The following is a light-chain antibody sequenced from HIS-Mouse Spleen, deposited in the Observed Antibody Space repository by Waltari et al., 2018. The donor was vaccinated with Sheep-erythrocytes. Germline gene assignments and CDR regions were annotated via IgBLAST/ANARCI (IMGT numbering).Light chain of an antibody. J-gene: IGKJ4*01. CDR3: QQLT. CDR1: QSVSSY. V-gene: IGKV3-11*01. Sequence: EIVLTHSPATLSLSPGERATISCRASQSVSSYLAWYQQKPGQAPRLLIYDASNRATGIPARFSGSGSGTDFTLTISSLEPEDFAVYYCQQLTFGGGTKVEIK. CDR2: DAS.